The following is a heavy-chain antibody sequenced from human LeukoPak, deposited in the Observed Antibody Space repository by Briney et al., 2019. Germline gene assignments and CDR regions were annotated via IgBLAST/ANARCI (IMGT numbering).Heavy chain of an antibody. CDR3: ARQGRYSSGWYFDY. J-gene: IGHJ4*02. V-gene: IGHV4-59*08. CDR2: IYYSGST. Sequence: NPSETLSLTCTVSGGSISSYYWSWIRQPPGKELEWIGYIYYSGSTNYNPSLKSRVTISVDTSKNQFSLKLSSVTAADTAVYYCARQGRYSSGWYFDYWGQGTLVTVSS. D-gene: IGHD6-19*01. CDR1: GGSISSYY.